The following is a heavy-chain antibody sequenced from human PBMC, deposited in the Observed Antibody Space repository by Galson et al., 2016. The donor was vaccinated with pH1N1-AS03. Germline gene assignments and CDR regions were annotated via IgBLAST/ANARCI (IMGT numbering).Heavy chain of an antibody. CDR1: GFTFSGYA. Sequence: SLRLSCAASGFTFSGYAMSWVRQAPGKGLEWVAIVSDSGGATFYADSVKGRFTISRDNYKNTLSLQMNSLRLEDTAVYFCARRSRDDGSGYYTDYDYFDLWGQGTLVTVSS. CDR3: ARRSRDDGSGYYTDYDYFDL. V-gene: IGHV3-23*01. CDR2: VSDSGGAT. D-gene: IGHD3-22*01. J-gene: IGHJ4*02.